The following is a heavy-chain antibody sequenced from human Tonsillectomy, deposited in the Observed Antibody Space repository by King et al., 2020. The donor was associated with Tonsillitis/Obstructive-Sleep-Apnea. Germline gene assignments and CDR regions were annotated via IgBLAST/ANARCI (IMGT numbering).Heavy chain of an antibody. J-gene: IGHJ4*02. V-gene: IGHV3-15*01. CDR1: GFTFNNAW. CDR3: PTDLLEWEPKRVY. D-gene: IGHD1-26*01. CDR2: IKSKTDGGTT. Sequence: VQLVESGGGVVKPGGSLRLSCAASGFTFNNAWMSWVRQAPGKGLEWVGRIKSKTDGGTTDYAAPVKGRFTISRDDSKNTLYLQINSLKTEDSALYYCPTDLLEWEPKRVYWGQGTLVTVSS.